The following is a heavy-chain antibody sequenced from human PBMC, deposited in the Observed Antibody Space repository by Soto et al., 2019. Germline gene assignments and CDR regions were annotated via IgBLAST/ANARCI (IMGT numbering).Heavy chain of an antibody. J-gene: IGHJ6*02. V-gene: IGHV1-18*01. D-gene: IGHD3-3*01. Sequence: QVQLVQSGAEVKKPGASVKVSCKASGYTFTSYGISWVRQAPGQGLEWMGWISAYNGNTNYAQKLQGRVTMTTDTSTSTAYMELRSLRSDDTAVYYCARVPYYDFWSGYYPGYYGMDVWGQGTTVTVSS. CDR3: ARVPYYDFWSGYYPGYYGMDV. CDR2: ISAYNGNT. CDR1: GYTFTSYG.